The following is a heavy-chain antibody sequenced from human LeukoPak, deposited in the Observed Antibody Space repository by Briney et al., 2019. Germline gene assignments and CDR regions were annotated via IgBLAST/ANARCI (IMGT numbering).Heavy chain of an antibody. CDR1: GFTFSSYG. CDR3: AKDSAPYSSGWYIYFDY. J-gene: IGHJ4*02. Sequence: GGSLRLSCAASGFTFSSYGMHWVRQAPGKGLEWVAFIRYDGSNKYYADSVKGRFTISRDNSKNTLYLQMNSLRAEDTAVYCCAKDSAPYSSGWYIYFDYWGQGTLVAVSS. V-gene: IGHV3-30*02. CDR2: IRYDGSNK. D-gene: IGHD6-19*01.